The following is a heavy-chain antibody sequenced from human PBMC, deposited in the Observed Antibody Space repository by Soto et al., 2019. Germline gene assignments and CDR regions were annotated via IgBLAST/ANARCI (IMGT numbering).Heavy chain of an antibody. D-gene: IGHD2-15*01. V-gene: IGHV4-61*01. CDR2: IYYSGST. J-gene: IGHJ6*02. CDR3: ARDRVEVVVAATLNYYYGVDV. Sequence: SETLSLTCTVSGGSVSSGSYYWSWIRQPPGKGLEWIGYIYYSGSTNYNPSLKSRVTISVDTSKNQFSLKLSSVTAADTAVYYCARDRVEVVVAATLNYYYGVDVWGQGTTVTVSS. CDR1: GGSVSSGSYY.